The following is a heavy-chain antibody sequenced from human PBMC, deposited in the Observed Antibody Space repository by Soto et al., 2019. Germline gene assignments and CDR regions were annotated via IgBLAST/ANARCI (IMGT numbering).Heavy chain of an antibody. CDR3: ARGQTVYDYVWGSYRSDAFDI. CDR1: GGTFSSYA. CDR2: IIPIFGTA. D-gene: IGHD3-16*02. Sequence: SVKVSCKXSGGTFSSYAISWVRQAPGQGLEWMGGIIPIFGTANYAQKFQGRVTITADESTSTAYMELSSLRSEDTAVYYCARGQTVYDYVWGSYRSDAFDIWGQGTMVTVSS. J-gene: IGHJ3*02. V-gene: IGHV1-69*13.